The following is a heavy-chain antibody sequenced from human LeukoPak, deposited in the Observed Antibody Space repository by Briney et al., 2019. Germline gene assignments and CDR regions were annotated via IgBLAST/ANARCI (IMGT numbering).Heavy chain of an antibody. CDR2: ISYDGSNK. CDR3: GRDLVGGAFDI. CDR1: GFIFSNYG. D-gene: IGHD1-26*01. V-gene: IGHV3-30*03. J-gene: IGHJ3*02. Sequence: PGRSLRLSCAASGFIFSNYGMHWVRQAPGKGLEWVAVISYDGSNKYYADSVKGRFTISRDNSKNTMYLQMNSPRAEDTAVYYCGRDLVGGAFDIWGQGTMVTVSS.